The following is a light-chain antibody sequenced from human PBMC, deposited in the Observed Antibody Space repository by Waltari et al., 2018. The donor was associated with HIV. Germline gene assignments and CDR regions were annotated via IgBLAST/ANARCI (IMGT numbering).Light chain of an antibody. J-gene: IGLJ2*01. Sequence: QSVLTQPPSVSGAPGQRVTLSCTGSSPNIGAGYDVHWSQQLPGTAPKLLFYANNNRASGVPDRFSGSKFGPSASLAITGLQAEDEANYYCQSYDSGLSGSVFGGGTKLTVL. CDR1: SPNIGAGYD. CDR2: ANN. CDR3: QSYDSGLSGSV. V-gene: IGLV1-40*01.